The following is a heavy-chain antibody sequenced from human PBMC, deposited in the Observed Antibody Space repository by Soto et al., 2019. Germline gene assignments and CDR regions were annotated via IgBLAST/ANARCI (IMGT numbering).Heavy chain of an antibody. CDR3: ARGLGELSSALDY. J-gene: IGHJ4*02. CDR2: IWYDGSNK. V-gene: IGHV3-33*01. CDR1: GFTFSSYG. D-gene: IGHD3-16*02. Sequence: QVQLVESGGGVVQPGRSLRLSCAASGFTFSSYGMHWVRQAPGKGLEWVAVIWYDGSNKYYADSVKGRFTTSRDNSKNTLYLQMNSLRAEDTAVYYCARGLGELSSALDYWGQGTLVTVSS.